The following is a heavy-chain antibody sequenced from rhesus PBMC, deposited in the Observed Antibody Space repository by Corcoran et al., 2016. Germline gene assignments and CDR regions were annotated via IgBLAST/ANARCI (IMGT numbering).Heavy chain of an antibody. V-gene: IGHV3S16*01. CDR2: ISSARGYL. Sequence: EVQLVESGGGLVQTGRSLRLSCAASGFTFSDYYMSWVRHAPGKGLCGVSSISSARGYLSDADSVKGRFAIARDNAKNSLSLQMNSLTTEDTAVYYCTRLGPLGYYFDYWGQGVLVTVSS. J-gene: IGHJ4*01. CDR3: TRLGPLGYYFDY. D-gene: IGHD3-34*01. CDR1: GFTFSDYY.